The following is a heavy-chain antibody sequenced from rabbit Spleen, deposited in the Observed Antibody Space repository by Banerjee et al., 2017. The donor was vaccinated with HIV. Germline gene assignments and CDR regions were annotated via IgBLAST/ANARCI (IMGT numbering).Heavy chain of an antibody. CDR3: ARRDNVNLYLDL. CDR2: IYTGSSGST. J-gene: IGHJ4*01. V-gene: IGHV1S40*01. D-gene: IGHD2-1*01. Sequence: QSLEESGGDLVKPGASLTLTCTASGFSLSNNYVMCWVRQAPGKGLEWIACIYTGSSGSTYYASWAKGRFTISKTSSTTVTLQMTSLTAADTATYFCARRDNVNLYLDLWGPGTLVTVS. CDR1: GFSLSNNYV.